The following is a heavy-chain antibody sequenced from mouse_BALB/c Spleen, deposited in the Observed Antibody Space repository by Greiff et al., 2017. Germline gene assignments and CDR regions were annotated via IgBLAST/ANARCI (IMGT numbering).Heavy chain of an antibody. CDR1: GFTFSSFG. D-gene: IGHD4-1*01. CDR2: ISSGSSTI. V-gene: IGHV5-17*02. J-gene: IGHJ4*01. CDR3: ARRDWDEAMDY. Sequence: EVMLVESGGGLVQPGGSRKLSCEASGFTFSSFGMHWVRQAPEKGLEWVAYISSGSSTIYYEDTVKGRFTISRDNPKNTLVLQMTSLRSEDTAMYYCARRDWDEAMDYWGQGTSVTVSS.